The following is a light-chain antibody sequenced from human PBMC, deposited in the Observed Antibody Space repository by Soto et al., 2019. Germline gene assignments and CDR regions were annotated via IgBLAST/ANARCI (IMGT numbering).Light chain of an antibody. CDR1: SSDVGGYNY. V-gene: IGLV2-14*01. J-gene: IGLJ3*02. CDR2: DVS. CDR3: SSYTSSSTLV. Sequence: QSALTQPASVSGSPGQSITISCTGTSSDVGGYNYVSWIQQHPGKAPKLMIYDVSNRPSGVSNRFSGSKSGNTASLTISGLQAEDEADYYCSSYTSSSTLVFGGGTKLTVL.